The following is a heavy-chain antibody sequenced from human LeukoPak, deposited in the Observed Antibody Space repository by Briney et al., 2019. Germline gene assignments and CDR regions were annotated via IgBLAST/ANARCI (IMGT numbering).Heavy chain of an antibody. CDR2: ISSSGSTI. D-gene: IGHD3-10*02. J-gene: IGHJ6*04. CDR3: AELGITMIGGV. V-gene: IGHV3-48*04. Sequence: GGSLRLSCVASGFSFSTYSMNWVRQAPGKGLEGVSYISSSGSTIYYADSVKGRFTISRDNAKNSLYLQMNSLRAEDTAVYYCAELGITMIGGVWGKGTTVTISS. CDR1: GFSFSTYS.